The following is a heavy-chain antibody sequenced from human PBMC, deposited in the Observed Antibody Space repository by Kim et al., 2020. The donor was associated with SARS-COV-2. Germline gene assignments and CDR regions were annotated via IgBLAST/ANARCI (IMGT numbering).Heavy chain of an antibody. Sequence: VKGRFTISRDNSKNTLYLQMNSLRAEDTAVYYCAKDRPGYSGYDGGLDPWGQGTLVTVSS. V-gene: IGHV3-33*06. J-gene: IGHJ5*02. CDR3: AKDRPGYSGYDGGLDP. D-gene: IGHD5-12*01.